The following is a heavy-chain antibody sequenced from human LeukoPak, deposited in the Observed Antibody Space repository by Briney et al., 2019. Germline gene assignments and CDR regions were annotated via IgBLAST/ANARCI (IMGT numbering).Heavy chain of an antibody. CDR3: AREFPPHCSSTSCYPDH. D-gene: IGHD2-2*01. V-gene: IGHV3-48*02. CDR2: INSSTRRI. Sequence: PGGSLRLSCAASGFNFSSYSLNWVRQAPGKGLEWVSYINSSTRRIYYADSVKGRFTISRDSAKNSLYLQMDSLRDEDTAMYYCAREFPPHCSSTSCYPDHWGQGTLVTVSS. J-gene: IGHJ5*02. CDR1: GFNFSSYS.